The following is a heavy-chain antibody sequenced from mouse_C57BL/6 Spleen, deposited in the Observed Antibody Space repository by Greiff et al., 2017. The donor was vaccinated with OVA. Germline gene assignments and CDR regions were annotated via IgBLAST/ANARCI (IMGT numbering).Heavy chain of an antibody. CDR1: GYTFTSYW. Sequence: QVQLQQPGAELVRPGSSVKLSCKASGYTFTSYWMDWVKQRPGQGLEWIGNIYPSDSETHYNQKFKDKATLTVDKSSSTAYMQLSSLTSEDSAVYYGARSGTWTGPYFDYWGQGTTLTVSS. CDR3: ARSGTWTGPYFDY. CDR2: IYPSDSET. J-gene: IGHJ2*01. V-gene: IGHV1-61*01. D-gene: IGHD3-2*02.